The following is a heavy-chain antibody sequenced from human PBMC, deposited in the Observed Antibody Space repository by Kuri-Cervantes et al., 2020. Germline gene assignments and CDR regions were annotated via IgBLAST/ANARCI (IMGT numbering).Heavy chain of an antibody. CDR2: IIPIFGTA. D-gene: IGHD3-22*01. Sequence: SVKVSCKASGYTFTSYDVSWVRQAPGQGLEWMGGIIPIFGTANYAQKFQGRVTITTDESTSTAYMELSSLRSEDTAVYYCAGQYYYDSSGHPGEDYYMGVWGKGTTVTVSS. CDR1: GYTFTSYD. CDR3: AGQYYYDSSGHPGEDYYMGV. V-gene: IGHV1-69*05. J-gene: IGHJ6*03.